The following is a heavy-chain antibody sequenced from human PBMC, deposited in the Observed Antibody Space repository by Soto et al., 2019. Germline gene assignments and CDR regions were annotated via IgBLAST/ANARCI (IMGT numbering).Heavy chain of an antibody. CDR3: VKEASMIVLVAPFDY. CDR1: GFTFSSYG. CDR2: ISYDGSNK. V-gene: IGHV3-30*18. Sequence: GGSLRLSCAASGFTFSSYGMHWVRQAPGKGLEWVAVISYDGSNKYYADSVKGRFTISRDNSKNTLYLQMNSLRAEDTAVYYCVKEASMIVLVAPFDYWCQGTLVTRLL. D-gene: IGHD3-22*01. J-gene: IGHJ4*02.